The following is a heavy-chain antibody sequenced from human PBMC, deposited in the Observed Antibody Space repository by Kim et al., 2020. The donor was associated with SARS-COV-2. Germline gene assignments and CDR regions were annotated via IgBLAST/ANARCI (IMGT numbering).Heavy chain of an antibody. D-gene: IGHD3-16*01. J-gene: IGHJ5*02. CDR1: GYTFTSYA. Sequence: ASVKVSCKASGYTFTSYAMHWVRQAPGQRLEWMGWINAGNGNTKYSQKFQGRVTITRDTSASTAYMELSSLRSEDTAVYYCERYVTFWWTRLTPGDWFDPCGQGTLVTVSS. V-gene: IGHV1-3*01. CDR2: INAGNGNT. CDR3: ERYVTFWWTRLTPGDWFDP.